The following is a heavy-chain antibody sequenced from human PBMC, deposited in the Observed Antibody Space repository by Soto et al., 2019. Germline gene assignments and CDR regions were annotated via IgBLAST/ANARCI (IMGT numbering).Heavy chain of an antibody. CDR3: ARGSIDYYGSGSYYNIFDY. J-gene: IGHJ4*02. CDR1: GGTFSSYA. V-gene: IGHV1-69*01. CDR2: IITIFGTA. Sequence: QVQLVQSGAEVKKPGSSVKVSCKASGGTFSSYAISWVRQAPGQGLEWMGGIITIFGTANYAQKFQGRVTINADESTSTAYMELSSLRSEDTAVYYCARGSIDYYGSGSYYNIFDYWGQGTLVTVSS. D-gene: IGHD3-10*01.